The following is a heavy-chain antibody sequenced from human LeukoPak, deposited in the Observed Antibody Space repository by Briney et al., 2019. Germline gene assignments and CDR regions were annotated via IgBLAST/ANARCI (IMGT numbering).Heavy chain of an antibody. CDR3: ARGGTRYFDWLGY. Sequence: GASVKVSCKASGGTFSSYAISWVRQATGQGLEWMGWMNPNSGNTGYAQKFQGRVTMTRNTSISTAYMELSSLRSEDTAVYYCARGGTRYFDWLGYWGQGTLVTVSS. CDR2: MNPNSGNT. V-gene: IGHV1-8*02. D-gene: IGHD3-9*01. J-gene: IGHJ4*02. CDR1: GGTFSSYA.